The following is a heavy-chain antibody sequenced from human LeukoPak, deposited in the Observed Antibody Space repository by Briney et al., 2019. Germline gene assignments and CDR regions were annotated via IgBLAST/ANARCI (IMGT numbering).Heavy chain of an antibody. V-gene: IGHV4-59*01. CDR2: VYYTGST. D-gene: IGHD4-23*01. CDR1: GGSIGSYY. J-gene: IGHJ4*02. Sequence: PSETLSLTCTVSGGSIGSYYWSWIRQPPGKGLEWVGYVYYTGSTNHNPSLKSRVTISVDTSKNQFSLKLSSVTAADTAVYYCARVDYGGNSRVFDYWGQGTLVTVSS. CDR3: ARVDYGGNSRVFDY.